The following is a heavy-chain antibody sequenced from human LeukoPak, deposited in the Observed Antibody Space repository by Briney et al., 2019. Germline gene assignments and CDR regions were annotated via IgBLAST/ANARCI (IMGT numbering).Heavy chain of an antibody. J-gene: IGHJ4*02. CDR2: IYYSGNT. Sequence: PSETLSLTCTVSGGSISSGGYYWSWIRQHPGKGLEWIGYIYYSGNTYYNPSLKSRVTISVDTSKNQSSLKLSSVTAADTAVYYCARGSSGWLRFDYWGQGTLVTVSS. D-gene: IGHD6-19*01. CDR1: GGSISSGGYY. CDR3: ARGSSGWLRFDY. V-gene: IGHV4-31*03.